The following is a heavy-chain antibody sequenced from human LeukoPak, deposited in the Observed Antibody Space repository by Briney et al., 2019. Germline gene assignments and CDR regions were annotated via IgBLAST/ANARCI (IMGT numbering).Heavy chain of an antibody. CDR3: AIHSYYFGSGTYYNPLDY. CDR2: ISKSGDTT. CDR1: GFTFSSYT. J-gene: IGHJ4*02. D-gene: IGHD3-10*01. V-gene: IGHV3-23*01. Sequence: PGGSLRLSCAASGFTFSSYTMSWVRRAPGKGLEWVSGISKSGDTTYYADSVKGRFTISRDNSKNTLYLQMNSLRAEDTAVYYCAIHSYYFGSGTYYNPLDYWGQGTLVTVSS.